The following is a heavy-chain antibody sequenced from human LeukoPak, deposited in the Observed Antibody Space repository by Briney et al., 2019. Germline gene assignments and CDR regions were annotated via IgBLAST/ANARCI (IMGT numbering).Heavy chain of an antibody. CDR1: GFTVSSNY. J-gene: IGHJ4*02. Sequence: GGSLRLSCAASGFTVSSNYMSWVRQAPGKGLEWVSVIYSGGSTYYADSVKGRFTISRNNSQNTLYLQMNSLRAEDTAVYYCAADPQYYYDSSGYYDYWGQGTLVTVSS. V-gene: IGHV3-53*01. D-gene: IGHD3-22*01. CDR3: AADPQYYYDSSGYYDY. CDR2: IYSGGST.